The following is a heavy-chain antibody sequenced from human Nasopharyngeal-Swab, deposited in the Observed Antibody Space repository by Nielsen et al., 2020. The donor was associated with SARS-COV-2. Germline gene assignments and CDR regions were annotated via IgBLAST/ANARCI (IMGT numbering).Heavy chain of an antibody. V-gene: IGHV1-18*01. CDR2: VSASNENT. Sequence: ASVKVSCKASAYIFSSFCISWVRHAPGQGLEWMGWVSASNENTNYAQKLQGRVTMTTDTSTTTAWLELRSLRSDDTAVYYCARLVHYDFWTSFYTYYFDYWGQGTLVSVSS. J-gene: IGHJ4*02. CDR1: AYIFSSFC. D-gene: IGHD3-3*01. CDR3: ARLVHYDFWTSFYTYYFDY.